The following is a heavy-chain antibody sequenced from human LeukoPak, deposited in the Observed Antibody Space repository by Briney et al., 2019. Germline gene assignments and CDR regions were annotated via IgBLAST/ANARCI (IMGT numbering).Heavy chain of an antibody. J-gene: IGHJ4*02. D-gene: IGHD6-13*01. V-gene: IGHV4-38-2*02. CDR2: FYHGGST. CDR1: GYSIGTGYY. Sequence: SEPLSLTCTVSGYSIGTGYYWDWIRQPPGKGLEWIGTFYHGGSTYYNPSLKSRVTISVDTSKNQFSLKLSSVTAADTAVYYCARGDSSSWYEVDYWGQGTLVTVSS. CDR3: ARGDSSSWYEVDY.